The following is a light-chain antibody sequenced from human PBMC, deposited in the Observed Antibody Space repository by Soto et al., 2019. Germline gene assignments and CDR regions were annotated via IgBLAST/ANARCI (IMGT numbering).Light chain of an antibody. CDR2: LGS. V-gene: IGKV2-28*01. CDR3: MQALQTPYT. CDR1: QSLLHSNGYIY. Sequence: DIVMTQSPLSLPVTPGEPASISCRSSQSLLHSNGYIYLDWYLQKPGQSPPLLLFLGSNRAAGVTDRFSGSGSGTEFTLNISRVEAEEYGVYYCMQALQTPYTFGQGTQLGIK. J-gene: IGKJ2*01.